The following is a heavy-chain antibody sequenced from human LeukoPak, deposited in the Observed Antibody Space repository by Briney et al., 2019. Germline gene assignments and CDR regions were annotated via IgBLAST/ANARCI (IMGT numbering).Heavy chain of an antibody. V-gene: IGHV4-34*01. D-gene: IGHD5-18*01. J-gene: IGHJ4*02. CDR1: GVSFSGYY. Sequence: SETLSLTCAVYGVSFSGYYWSWIRQPPGKGLEWIEEINHSGSTNYNPSLKSRVTISVDTSKNQFSLKLSSVTAADTAVYYCAKVIRNSYGYWGQGTLVTVSS. CDR2: INHSGST. CDR3: AKVIRNSYGY.